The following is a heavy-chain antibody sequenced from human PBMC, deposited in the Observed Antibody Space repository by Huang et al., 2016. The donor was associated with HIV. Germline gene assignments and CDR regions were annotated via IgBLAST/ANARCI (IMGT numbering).Heavy chain of an antibody. Sequence: EVHLVQSGAEVKEPGESLKISCQASGYNFDSYWIGWVRQMPGKGLEWLGVSYPGDSDTRYDPDFQGQVTISADQSINTAYLQWSSLKASDTAIYFCARQGLWLPPTDPFDYWGQGTPVTVSA. J-gene: IGHJ4*02. CDR1: GYNFDSYW. CDR3: ARQGLWLPPTDPFDY. D-gene: IGHD3-10*01. V-gene: IGHV5-51*01. CDR2: SYPGDSDT.